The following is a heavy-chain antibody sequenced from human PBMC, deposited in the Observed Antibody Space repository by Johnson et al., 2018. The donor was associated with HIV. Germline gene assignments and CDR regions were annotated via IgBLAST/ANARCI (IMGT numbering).Heavy chain of an antibody. CDR2: ISSSGSTI. CDR1: GFTFSSYW. Sequence: VQLVESGGGLVQPGGSLRLSCAASGFTFSSYWMSWVRQAPGKGLEWVSYISSSGSTIYYADSVKGRFTISRDNAKNSLYLQMNSLRAEDTALYYCARDQYSTSDDDAFDIWGQGTMVTVSS. J-gene: IGHJ3*02. V-gene: IGHV3-48*04. D-gene: IGHD6-6*01. CDR3: ARDQYSTSDDDAFDI.